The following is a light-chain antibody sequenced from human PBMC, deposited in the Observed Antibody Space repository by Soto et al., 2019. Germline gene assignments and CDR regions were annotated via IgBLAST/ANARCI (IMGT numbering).Light chain of an antibody. J-gene: IGLJ2*01. CDR2: EVT. CDR3: CSYAGSSTSVV. Sequence: QLVLTQPPSASGSPGQSVAISCTGTSSDVGGYDYVSWYQQHPGKAPKLMIYEVTKRPSGVSNRFSGSKSGNTASLTISGLQAEDEADYYCCSYAGSSTSVVFGGGTKLTVL. V-gene: IGLV2-23*02. CDR1: SSDVGGYDY.